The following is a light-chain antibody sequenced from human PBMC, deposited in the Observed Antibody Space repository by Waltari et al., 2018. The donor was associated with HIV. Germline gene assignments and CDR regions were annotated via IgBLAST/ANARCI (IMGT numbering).Light chain of an antibody. CDR3: QQYDNWPWT. CDR1: QSIDNN. CDR2: GAS. J-gene: IGKJ1*01. Sequence: EIVMTQSPATLSVSPGERATLSCRASQSIDNNLAWYQQKPGQAPRLLLYGASTRATCFPARFSCRGSWTDLTLSISSLQSEDFAVYYCQQYDNWPWTFGQGTRVDLK. V-gene: IGKV3-15*01.